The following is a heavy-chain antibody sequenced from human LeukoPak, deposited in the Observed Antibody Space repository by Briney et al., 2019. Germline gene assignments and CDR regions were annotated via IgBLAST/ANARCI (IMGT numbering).Heavy chain of an antibody. CDR2: ISAYNGNT. CDR1: GYTFTSYG. Sequence: ASVKVSCKASGYTFTSYGISWVRQAPGQGLEWMGWISAYNGNTNYAQKLQGRVTMTTDTSTSTAYMELRSLRSDDTAVYYCARLGSPTTVTPSRAIDFDYWGQGTLVTVSS. J-gene: IGHJ4*02. V-gene: IGHV1-18*01. CDR3: ARLGSPTTVTPSRAIDFDY. D-gene: IGHD4-17*01.